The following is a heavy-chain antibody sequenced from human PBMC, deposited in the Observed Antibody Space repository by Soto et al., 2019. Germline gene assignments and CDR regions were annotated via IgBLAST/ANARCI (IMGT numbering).Heavy chain of an antibody. CDR1: GDSLITSHFH. D-gene: IGHD3-3*02. Sequence: PSETLSLTCTASGDSLITSHFHWCWVRQPPGKGLEWIGSIFYLGSSYYNPSLKSRVTMSVDTSKNQFSLRLRSVTAADTALYFCARHSLALRKNNWFDPWGQGIMVT. CDR2: IFYLGSS. J-gene: IGHJ5*02. V-gene: IGHV4-39*01. CDR3: ARHSLALRKNNWFDP.